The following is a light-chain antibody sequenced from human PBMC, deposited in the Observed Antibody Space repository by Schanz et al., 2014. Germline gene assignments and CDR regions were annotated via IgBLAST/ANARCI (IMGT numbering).Light chain of an antibody. CDR3: QQYASSLSYT. CDR2: GAS. J-gene: IGKJ2*01. Sequence: EIVMTQSPATLSLSPGERATLSCRASQSVSSSYLAWYQQKPGQAPRLLIYGASSRATGIPDRFSGSGSVTDFTLTISTLEPEDFVVYYCQQYASSLSYTFGQGTKLEIK. V-gene: IGKV3-20*01. CDR1: QSVSSSY.